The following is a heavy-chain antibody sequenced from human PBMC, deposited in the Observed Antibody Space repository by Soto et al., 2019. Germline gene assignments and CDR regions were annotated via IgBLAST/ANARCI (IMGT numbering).Heavy chain of an antibody. J-gene: IGHJ4*02. CDR1: GFTFSSYG. CDR3: ARALGSGGSWDDSSPPDY. CDR2: IWYDGSNK. Sequence: GGSLRLSCAASGFTFSSYGMHWVRQAPGKGLEWVAVIWYDGSNKYYADSVKGRFTISRDNSKNTLYLQMNSLRAEDTAVYYCARALGSGGSWDDSSPPDYWGQGTLVTVSS. V-gene: IGHV3-33*01. D-gene: IGHD2-15*01.